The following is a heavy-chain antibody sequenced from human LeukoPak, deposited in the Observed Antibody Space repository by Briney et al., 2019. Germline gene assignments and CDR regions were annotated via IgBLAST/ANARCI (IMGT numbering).Heavy chain of an antibody. V-gene: IGHV1-18*01. CDR2: ISAYNGNT. Sequence: ASVKVSCKASGYTFTNYGISWVRQAPGQGLEWMGWISAYNGNTNYAQKLQGRVTMTTDTSTSTAYMELRSLRSDDTAVYYCARDGSGIVVGGYYYYMDVWGKGTTVTVSS. CDR3: ARDGSGIVVGGYYYYMDV. CDR1: GYTFTNYG. J-gene: IGHJ6*03. D-gene: IGHD2-2*01.